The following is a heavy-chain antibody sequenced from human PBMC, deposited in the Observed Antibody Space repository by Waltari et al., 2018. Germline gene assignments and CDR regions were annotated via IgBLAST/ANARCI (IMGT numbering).Heavy chain of an antibody. CDR1: GFTFSSYP. CDR3: ARDPSGYFDL. Sequence: VQLVESGGGVVQLGRSLRLSCAASGFTFSSYPLHWVHQAPGKGLEWVAVISYDGSNKYYADSVKGRFTISRDNSKNTLYLQMNSLRAEDTAVYYCARDPSGYFDLWGRGTLVTVSS. J-gene: IGHJ2*01. V-gene: IGHV3-30-3*01. CDR2: ISYDGSNK.